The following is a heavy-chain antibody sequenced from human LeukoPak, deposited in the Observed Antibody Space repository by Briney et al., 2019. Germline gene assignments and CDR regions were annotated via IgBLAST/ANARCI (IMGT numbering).Heavy chain of an antibody. CDR3: AKDEGVACFDY. Sequence: GGSLRLSCAASGFTFSNSGMHWVRQAPGKGLEWVAFIRYDGNNKYYTDSVKGRFTISRDNSKNTLYLQMNSLRAEDTAVYYCAKDEGVACFDYWGQGTLVTVSS. J-gene: IGHJ4*02. D-gene: IGHD3-16*01. CDR1: GFTFSNSG. V-gene: IGHV3-30*02. CDR2: IRYDGNNK.